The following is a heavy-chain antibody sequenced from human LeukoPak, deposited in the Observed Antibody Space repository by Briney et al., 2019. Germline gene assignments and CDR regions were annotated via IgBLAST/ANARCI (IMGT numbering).Heavy chain of an antibody. CDR2: ISGSGGST. CDR3: AKVGFLRLGELSFGAFDI. V-gene: IGHV3-23*01. CDR1: GFTFSSYA. J-gene: IGHJ3*02. Sequence: GGSLRLSCAASGFTFSSYAMSWVRQAPGKGLEWVSAISGSGGSTYYADSVKGRFTISRDNSKNTLYLQMNSLRAEDTAVYYCAKVGFLRLGELSFGAFDIWGQGTMVTVSS. D-gene: IGHD3-16*02.